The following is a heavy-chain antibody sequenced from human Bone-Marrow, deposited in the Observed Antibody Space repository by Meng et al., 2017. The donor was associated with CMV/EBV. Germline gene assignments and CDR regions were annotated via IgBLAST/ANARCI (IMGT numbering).Heavy chain of an antibody. D-gene: IGHD3-9*01. CDR2: ISYDGSNK. CDR3: ARVLRYFDWSPPFDY. CDR1: GISLSNYW. Sequence: GGSLRLSCAASGISLSNYWMNWLRQAPGKGLEWVAVISYDGSNKYYADSVKGRFTISRDNSKNTLYLQMNSLRAEDTAVYYCARVLRYFDWSPPFDYWGQGTLVTVSS. J-gene: IGHJ4*02. V-gene: IGHV3-30-3*01.